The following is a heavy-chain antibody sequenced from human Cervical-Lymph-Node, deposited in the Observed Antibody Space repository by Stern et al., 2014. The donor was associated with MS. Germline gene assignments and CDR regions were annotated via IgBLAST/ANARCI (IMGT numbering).Heavy chain of an antibody. CDR3: ARDRSIVTYAMDV. J-gene: IGHJ6*02. CDR2: INPRSGST. V-gene: IGHV1-46*01. CDR1: TFSNFY. Sequence: VQLVQSGAEVKKPGASVKVSCKASTFSNFYIHWVRQAPGQGLEWVGLINPRSGSTSYSQKFQDRVTMTRDTSTSTFYMEVSSLTSEDTAVYYCARDRSIVTYAMDVWGQGTTVIV. D-gene: IGHD1-26*01.